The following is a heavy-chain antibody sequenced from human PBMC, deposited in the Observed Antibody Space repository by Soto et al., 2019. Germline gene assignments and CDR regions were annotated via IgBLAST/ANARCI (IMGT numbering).Heavy chain of an antibody. J-gene: IGHJ6*02. CDR2: IIPIFGTA. CDR3: ARDRGLGYCSSTSCPPAYYYYGMDV. CDR1: GGTFSSYA. D-gene: IGHD2-2*01. Sequence: SVKVSCKASGGTFSSYAISWVRQAPGQGLEWMGGIIPIFGTANYAQKFQGRVTITADESTSTAYMELSSLRSEDTAVYYCARDRGLGYCSSTSCPPAYYYYGMDVWGQGTTVTSP. V-gene: IGHV1-69*13.